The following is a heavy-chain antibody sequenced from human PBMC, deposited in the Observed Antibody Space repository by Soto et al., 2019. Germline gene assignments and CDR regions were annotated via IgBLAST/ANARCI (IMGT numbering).Heavy chain of an antibody. V-gene: IGHV1-18*01. D-gene: IGHD4-17*01. CDR1: GYTFTSYG. CDR3: AGVNGDEHYYYYYYIDV. CDR2: ISAYNGNT. Sequence: QVQLVQSGAEVKKPGASVKVSCKASGYTFTSYGITWVRQAPGQGLEWMGWISAYNGNTNYAQKLQGRVTMTTDTSTSTAYMELRSLRSDDTAVYYCAGVNGDEHYYYYYYIDVWGKGTTVTVSS. J-gene: IGHJ6*03.